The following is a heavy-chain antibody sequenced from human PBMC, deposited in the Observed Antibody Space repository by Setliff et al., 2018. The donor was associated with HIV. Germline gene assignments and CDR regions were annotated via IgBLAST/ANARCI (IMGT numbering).Heavy chain of an antibody. CDR2: MYYGGST. D-gene: IGHD6-6*01. V-gene: IGHV4-39*07. CDR3: ASEAWTSYRSSSGYYYYYMDV. CDR1: GGSISSSSYY. J-gene: IGHJ6*03. Sequence: SETLSLTCTVSGGSISSSSYYWGWIRQSPGKGLEWIGSMYYGGSTFYNPSLKSRVTISVDTSKNQFSLKLSSVTAADTAVYYCASEAWTSYRSSSGYYYYYMDVWGKGTTVTVSS.